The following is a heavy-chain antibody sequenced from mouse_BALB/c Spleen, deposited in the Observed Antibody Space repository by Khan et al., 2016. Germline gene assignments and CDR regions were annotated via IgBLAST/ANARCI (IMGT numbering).Heavy chain of an antibody. D-gene: IGHD2-14*01. Sequence: EVQLVESGPGLAKPSQSLSLTCTVTGYSITSDYAWNWIRQFPGNKLEWMGYISYSGSTSYNPSLKSRISITRDTSKNQFFLQLNSVTTEDTATYYCARKGNYFDYWGQGTTLTVSS. J-gene: IGHJ2*01. CDR3: ARKGNYFDY. V-gene: IGHV3-2*02. CDR2: ISYSGST. CDR1: GYSITSDYA.